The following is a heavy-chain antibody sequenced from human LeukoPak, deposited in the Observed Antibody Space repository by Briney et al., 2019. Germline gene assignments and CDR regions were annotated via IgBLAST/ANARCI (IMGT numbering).Heavy chain of an antibody. CDR1: GFTFSSYA. Sequence: PGGSLRLSCAASGFTFSSYAMSWVRQAPGKGLEWVSPFSGNGGSTYYADSVKGRFTISRDNSKNTLYLQMNSLRAEDTAVYYCAKSSPPPLRYWGQGTLVTVSS. CDR2: FSGNGGST. V-gene: IGHV3-23*01. J-gene: IGHJ4*02. CDR3: AKSSPPPLRY.